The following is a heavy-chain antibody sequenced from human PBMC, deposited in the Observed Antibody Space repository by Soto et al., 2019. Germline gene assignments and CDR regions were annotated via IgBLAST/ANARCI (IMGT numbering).Heavy chain of an antibody. CDR3: ARDPDGEVVFMDV. Sequence: PSETLSLTCAVSSGSVTSNNWWSWVRQSPGKRLEWIGEIHESGSSNYNPSLKSRVTISVDKPKNQFSLKLTSVTAADTAIYYCARDPDGEVVFMDVWGKGTTVTVSS. D-gene: IGHD3-3*01. CDR2: IHESGSS. V-gene: IGHV4-4*02. CDR1: SGSVTSNNW. J-gene: IGHJ6*03.